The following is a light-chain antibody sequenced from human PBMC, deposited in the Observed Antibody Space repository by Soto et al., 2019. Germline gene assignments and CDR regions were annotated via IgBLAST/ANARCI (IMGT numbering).Light chain of an antibody. V-gene: IGLV1-51*01. CDR2: DNN. Sequence: QSVLTQPPSVSAAPGQKVTISCSGTSSNIGSNYVSWYQQLPGTAPKLLIYDNNKRPSVIPDRFSASKSGTSATLGITGLQTGDEADYYCGTWDTSLSAGVFGGGTKLTVL. CDR3: GTWDTSLSAGV. J-gene: IGLJ2*01. CDR1: SSNIGSNY.